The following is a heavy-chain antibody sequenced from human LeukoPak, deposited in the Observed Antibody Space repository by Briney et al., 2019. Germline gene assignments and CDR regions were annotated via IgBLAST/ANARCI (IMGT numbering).Heavy chain of an antibody. CDR3: ARGGYYGSGNDFRFDP. CDR2: IYYSGSA. D-gene: IGHD3-10*01. CDR1: GGSISSYY. J-gene: IGHJ5*02. V-gene: IGHV4-59*01. Sequence: SETLSLTCTVSGGSISSYYWSWIRQPPGKGLEWIGYIYYSGSANYKPSLKSRVTISVDTSKNQFSLKLSSVTAADTAVYYCARGGYYGSGNDFRFDPWGQGTQVTVSS.